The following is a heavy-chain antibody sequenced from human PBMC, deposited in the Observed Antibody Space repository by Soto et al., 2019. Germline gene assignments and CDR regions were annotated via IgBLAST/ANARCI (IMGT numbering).Heavy chain of an antibody. CDR3: ARGRLPTRKFWFVP. V-gene: IGHV4-34*01. CDR2: INHSGST. Sequence: QVQLQQWGAGLLKPSETLSLTCAVYGGSFSGYYWSWIRQPPGKGLEWIGEINHSGSTNYNPSLKSRVTIAVDTSKNQFSLKLSSVTAADTAVYYCARGRLPTRKFWFVPWGQGTLVTVSS. J-gene: IGHJ5*02. CDR1: GGSFSGYY.